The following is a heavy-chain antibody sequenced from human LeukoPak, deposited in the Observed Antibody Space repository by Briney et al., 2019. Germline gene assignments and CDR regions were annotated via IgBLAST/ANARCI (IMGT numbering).Heavy chain of an antibody. D-gene: IGHD3-9*01. CDR3: AIEGAADHYDILTGYPISYYYGMGV. Sequence: GGSLRLSCAASGFTFNNYAMSWVRQAPGKGLEWVSTISGSGGSTYYADSVKGRFTISRDNSKNTLYLQINSLRAEDTAVYYCAIEGAADHYDILTGYPISYYYGMGVWGQGTTVTVSS. CDR2: ISGSGGST. J-gene: IGHJ6*02. CDR1: GFTFNNYA. V-gene: IGHV3-23*01.